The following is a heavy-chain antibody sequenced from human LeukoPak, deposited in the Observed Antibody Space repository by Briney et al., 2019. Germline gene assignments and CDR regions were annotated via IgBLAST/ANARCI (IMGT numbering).Heavy chain of an antibody. CDR3: AKSHVGSYYGTYFEY. CDR1: GLTFSNYA. CDR2: ISGSGGST. D-gene: IGHD1-26*01. J-gene: IGHJ4*02. V-gene: IGHV3-23*01. Sequence: GSLRLSCAASGLTFSNYAMTWVRQESGKGLEWVSAISGSGGSTYYAETVKGRFTISRDNSKNTLSLQMDSLRAEDTAVYYCAKSHVGSYYGTYFEYWGQGTLVTVSS.